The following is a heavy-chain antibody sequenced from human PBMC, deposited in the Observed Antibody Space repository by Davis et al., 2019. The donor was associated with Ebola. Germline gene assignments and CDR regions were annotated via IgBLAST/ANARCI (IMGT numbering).Heavy chain of an antibody. CDR1: GFTFSSYA. CDR2: ISYDGSNK. J-gene: IGHJ4*02. Sequence: GESLKISCAASGFTFSSYAMHWVRQAPGKGLEWVAVISYDGSNKYYADSVKGRFTISRDNSKNTLYLQMNSLRAEDTAVYYCARNSGSYYKSIDYWGQGTLVTVSS. V-gene: IGHV3-30-3*01. D-gene: IGHD3-10*01. CDR3: ARNSGSYYKSIDY.